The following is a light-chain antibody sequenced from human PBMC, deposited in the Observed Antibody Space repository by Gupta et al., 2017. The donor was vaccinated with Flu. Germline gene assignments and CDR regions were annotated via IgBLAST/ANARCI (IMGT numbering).Light chain of an antibody. CDR2: LNSDGSH. J-gene: IGLJ3*02. V-gene: IGLV4-69*01. CDR1: SGHSSYA. CDR3: QTWGTGIRV. Sequence: SGHSSYAIAWHQQQPEKGPRHLMKLNSDGSHSKGDGIPDRFSGSSSGAERYLTISSLQSEDEADYYCQTWGTGIRVFGGGTKLTVL.